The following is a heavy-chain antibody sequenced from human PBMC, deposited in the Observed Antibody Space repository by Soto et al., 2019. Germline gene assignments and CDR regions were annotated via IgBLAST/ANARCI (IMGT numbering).Heavy chain of an antibody. CDR2: IYYSGST. CDR3: ARAWGWGGYCSGGSCHGRYFDY. J-gene: IGHJ4*02. Sequence: SETLSLTCTVAGGSSSRHYWSRIRQPPGKGLEWIGYIYYSGSTNYNPSLKSRVTISVDTSKNQFSLKLSSVTAADTAVYYCARAWGWGGYCSGGSCHGRYFDYWGQGTLVTVSS. CDR1: GGSSSRHY. D-gene: IGHD2-15*01. V-gene: IGHV4-59*11.